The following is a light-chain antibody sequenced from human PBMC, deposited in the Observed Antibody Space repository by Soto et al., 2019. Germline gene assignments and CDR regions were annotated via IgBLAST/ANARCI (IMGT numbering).Light chain of an antibody. V-gene: IGKV3-15*01. CDR1: QSVSSN. Sequence: EIVMTQSPATLSVSPGERATLSCRASQSVSSNLAWYQQKPRQAPRLLIYRASTRATGIPARFSGSGSGTEFTLTISSLQSEDFAVYYCQQYNNWPRTFGQGTKVEIK. J-gene: IGKJ1*01. CDR2: RAS. CDR3: QQYNNWPRT.